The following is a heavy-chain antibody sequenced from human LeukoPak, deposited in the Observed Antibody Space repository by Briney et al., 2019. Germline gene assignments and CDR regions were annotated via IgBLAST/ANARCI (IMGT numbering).Heavy chain of an antibody. D-gene: IGHD1-26*01. V-gene: IGHV4-34*01. J-gene: IGHJ4*02. CDR3: ARVGATRGFLGY. CDR2: INHSGST. CDR1: GGSFSGYY. Sequence: PSETLSLTCAVYGGSFSGYYLSWIRQPPGKGLEWIGEINHSGSTNYNPSLKSRVTISVDTSKNQFSLKLSSVTAADTAVYYCARVGATRGFLGYWGQGTLVTVSS.